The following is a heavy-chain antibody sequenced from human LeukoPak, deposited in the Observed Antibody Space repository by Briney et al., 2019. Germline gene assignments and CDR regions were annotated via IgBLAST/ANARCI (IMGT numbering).Heavy chain of an antibody. J-gene: IGHJ5*02. CDR2: IYYSGST. CDR3: ASWRKRLASFDP. D-gene: IGHD1-1*01. V-gene: IGHV4-30-4*08. CDR1: GGSISSGDYY. Sequence: SETLSLTYTVSGGSISSGDYYWSWIRQPPGKGLEWIGYIYYSGSTYYNPSLKSRVTISVDTSKNQFSLKLSSVTAADTAVYYCASWRKRLASFDPWGQGTLVTVSS.